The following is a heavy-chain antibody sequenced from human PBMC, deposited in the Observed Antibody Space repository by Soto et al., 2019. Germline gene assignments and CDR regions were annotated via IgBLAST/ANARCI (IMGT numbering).Heavy chain of an antibody. Sequence: GGSLRLSCAASGFTFSSYSMNWVRQAPGRGLEWVSYISSTSSDIYNADSVKGRFTISRDNAKNSLHLQMNSLRDEDTAVYYCARAALYGYDYWGQGTLVTVSS. CDR1: GFTFSSYS. V-gene: IGHV3-48*02. D-gene: IGHD4-17*01. CDR3: ARAALYGYDY. CDR2: ISSTSSDI. J-gene: IGHJ4*02.